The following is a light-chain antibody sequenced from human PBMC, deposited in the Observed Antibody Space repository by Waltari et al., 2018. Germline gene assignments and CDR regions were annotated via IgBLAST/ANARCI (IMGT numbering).Light chain of an antibody. CDR2: DAS. Sequence: DTQMTQSPSSLSASVGDRDTITCQASQDISHYLNWYQQRVGNAPKLLIYDASKLETGAPSRFSGSGSGTDFTLTISSLQPEDFATYYCLQYDNLPRTFGQGTKVDIK. J-gene: IGKJ1*01. CDR1: QDISHY. CDR3: LQYDNLPRT. V-gene: IGKV1-33*01.